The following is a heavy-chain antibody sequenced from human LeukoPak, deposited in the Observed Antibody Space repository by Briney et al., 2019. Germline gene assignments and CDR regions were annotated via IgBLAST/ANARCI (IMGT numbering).Heavy chain of an antibody. CDR1: GYSVVTNNVA. J-gene: IGHJ3*02. V-gene: IGHV6-1*01. Sequence: PSQTLSLTCAISGYSVVTNNVAWNWIWQSPSRGLEWLGRTYLRSKWYNEYAVSVKSRITINPDTSRNHFSLQLNSVIPEDPAVYYCTRGKYSGFDIWGQGTMVTVSS. CDR3: TRGKYSGFDI. D-gene: IGHD2-21*01. CDR2: TYLRSKWYN.